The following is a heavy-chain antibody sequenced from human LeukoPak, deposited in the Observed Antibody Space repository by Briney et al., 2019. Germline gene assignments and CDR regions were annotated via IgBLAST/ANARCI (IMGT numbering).Heavy chain of an antibody. V-gene: IGHV3-23*01. D-gene: IGHD3-10*01. CDR1: GFTFSSYW. J-gene: IGHJ4*02. CDR2: ISGSGTTT. Sequence: GGSLRPSCAASGFTFSSYWMSWVRQAPGRGLEWLSTISGSGTTTYYVDSVKGRFTVSRDNSKNTLYLQMSSLRAGDTAVYYCAKAGHYGSGSYYSDCWGRGTLVTVSP. CDR3: AKAGHYGSGSYYSDC.